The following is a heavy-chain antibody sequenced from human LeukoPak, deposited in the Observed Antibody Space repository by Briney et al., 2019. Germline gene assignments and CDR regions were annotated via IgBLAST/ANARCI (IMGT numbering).Heavy chain of an antibody. CDR1: GFTFSSYA. Sequence: GGSLRLSRAASGFTFSSYAMSWVRQAPGEGLEWVSAISGSGGSTYYADSVKGRFTISRDNSKNTLYLQMNSLRAEDTAVYYCAKDPLYQLPGPLDDGGQGTLVTVSS. CDR2: ISGSGGST. D-gene: IGHD2-2*01. J-gene: IGHJ4*02. CDR3: AKDPLYQLPGPLDD. V-gene: IGHV3-23*01.